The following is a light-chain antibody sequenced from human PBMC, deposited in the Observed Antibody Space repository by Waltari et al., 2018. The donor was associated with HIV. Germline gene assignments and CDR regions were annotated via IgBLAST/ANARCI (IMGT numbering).Light chain of an antibody. CDR2: DTT. V-gene: IGLV7-46*01. J-gene: IGLJ2*01. CDR3: LLSYAGSRPVV. CDR1: SGPVTRGQH. Sequence: QAVVTQEPSLTVSPGGTVTLTCGSSSGPVTRGQHPYWFQQKPGQAPRTLIYDTTYKHSWTPARFSGSLLGGKAALTLSGAQPEDEADYYCLLSYAGSRPVVFGGGTKLTIL.